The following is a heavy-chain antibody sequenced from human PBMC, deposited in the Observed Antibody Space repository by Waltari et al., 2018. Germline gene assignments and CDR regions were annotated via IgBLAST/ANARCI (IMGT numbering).Heavy chain of an antibody. CDR2: IYYSGST. J-gene: IGHJ6*02. CDR1: GDSISSYY. D-gene: IGHD5-18*01. V-gene: IGHV4-59*01. CDR3: ARVGTAMPSSDTGMDV. Sequence: QVQLQESGPGLVKPSETLSLTCTVSGDSISSYYWSWIRQPPGKGLEWIGYIYYSGSTNYNPSLKSRVTISVDTSKNQFSLKLSSVTAADTAVYYCARVGTAMPSSDTGMDVWGQGTTVTVSS.